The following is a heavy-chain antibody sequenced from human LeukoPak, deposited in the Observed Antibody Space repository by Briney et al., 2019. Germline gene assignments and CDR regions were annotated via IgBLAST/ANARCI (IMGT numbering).Heavy chain of an antibody. Sequence: PSETLSLTCSVSNASIISSSYYWGWIRQPPGKGLEWIGSIYYRGRTYYNPSLKIRVTISADTSKNQFSLNLNSVTASDTAVYYCARQKILDDNYDSSGYYVDQWGQGSLVTVS. CDR1: NASIISSSYY. CDR3: ARQKILDDNYDSSGYYVDQ. J-gene: IGHJ4*02. D-gene: IGHD3-22*01. V-gene: IGHV4-39*01. CDR2: IYYRGRT.